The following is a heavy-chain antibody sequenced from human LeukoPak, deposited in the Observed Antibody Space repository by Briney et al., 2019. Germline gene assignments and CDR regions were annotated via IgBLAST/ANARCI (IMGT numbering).Heavy chain of an antibody. J-gene: IGHJ2*01. Sequence: GGSLRLSCAVSGFTSSSYWMTWVRQAPGKGPEWVANIKQDGSEKYYVDSVKGRFTISRDNAETSLHLQMNSLRAEDTAVYYCARGGNHGDYWYFDLWGRGTLVTVSS. D-gene: IGHD4-17*01. CDR2: IKQDGSEK. V-gene: IGHV3-7*01. CDR1: GFTSSSYW. CDR3: ARGGNHGDYWYFDL.